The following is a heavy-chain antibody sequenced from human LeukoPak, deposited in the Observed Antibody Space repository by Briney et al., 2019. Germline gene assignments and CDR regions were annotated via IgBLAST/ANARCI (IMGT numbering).Heavy chain of an antibody. V-gene: IGHV1-2*02. CDR2: INPNSGGT. Sequence: ASVKVSCKASGYTFTDYYLHWVRQAPGQGLEWMGWINPNSGGTKYAQKFQGRVTMTRDTSISTGYMELSRLSSDDTAVYYCARVGCTNINCLNWFDPWGQGTLAIVSS. J-gene: IGHJ5*02. D-gene: IGHD2-8*01. CDR1: GYTFTDYY. CDR3: ARVGCTNINCLNWFDP.